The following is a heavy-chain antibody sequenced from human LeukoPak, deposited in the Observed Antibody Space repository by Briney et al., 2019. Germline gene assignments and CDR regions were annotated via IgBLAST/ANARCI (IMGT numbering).Heavy chain of an antibody. CDR2: INHSGST. J-gene: IGHJ6*03. V-gene: IGHV4-34*01. D-gene: IGHD4-23*01. CDR1: GGSFSGYY. Sequence: PSETLSLTCAVYGGSFSGYYWSWIRQPPGKGLEWIGEINHSGSTNYNPSLKSRVTISVDTSKNQFSLKLSSVTAADTAVYYCARGSLATGGKKKKTTYYYMDVWGKGTTVTVSS. CDR3: ARGSLATGGKKKKTTYYYMDV.